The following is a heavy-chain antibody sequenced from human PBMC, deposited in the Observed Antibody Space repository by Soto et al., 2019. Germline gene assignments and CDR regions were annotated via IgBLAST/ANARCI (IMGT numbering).Heavy chain of an antibody. V-gene: IGHV3-48*02. D-gene: IGHD6-19*01. CDR1: GFTFSSYS. CDR2: ISSSSSTI. CDR3: ARGLIAVAGPPRYYFDY. J-gene: IGHJ4*02. Sequence: GSLRLSCAASGFTFSSYSMNWVRQAPGKGLEWVSYISSSSSTIYYADSVKGRFTISRDNAKNSLYLQMNSLRDEDTAVYYCARGLIAVAGPPRYYFDYWGQGTLVTVSS.